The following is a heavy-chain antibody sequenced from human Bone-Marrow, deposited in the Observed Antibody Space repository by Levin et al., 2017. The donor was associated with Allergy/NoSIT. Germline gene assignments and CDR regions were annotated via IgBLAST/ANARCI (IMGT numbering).Heavy chain of an antibody. V-gene: IGHV5-51*01. J-gene: IGHJ3*02. CDR3: ASSVNLFRGVRDSFDI. CDR1: GFSFTNSC. Sequence: PGESLKISCKAFGFSFTNSCIAWVRQMPGKGLEWMGIIYPGDSDTKYSPSFRGQVTISADKSTSTASLQWSALRAPDTAIYYCASSVNLFRGVRDSFDIWGQGTMVTVSS. CDR2: IYPGDSDT. D-gene: IGHD3-10*01.